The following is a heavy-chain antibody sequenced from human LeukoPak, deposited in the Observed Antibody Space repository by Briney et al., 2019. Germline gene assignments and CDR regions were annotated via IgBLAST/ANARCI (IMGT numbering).Heavy chain of an antibody. D-gene: IGHD5-18*01. J-gene: IGHJ6*03. V-gene: IGHV3-33*01. Sequence: GGSLRLSCAASGFTFSSYGMHWVRQAPGKGPEWVAVIWYDGSNKYYADSVKGRFTISRDNSKNTLYLQMNSLRAEDTAVYYCARDTVDTAMVVYYYYYYMDVWGKGTTVTVSS. CDR3: ARDTVDTAMVVYYYYYYMDV. CDR1: GFTFSSYG. CDR2: IWYDGSNK.